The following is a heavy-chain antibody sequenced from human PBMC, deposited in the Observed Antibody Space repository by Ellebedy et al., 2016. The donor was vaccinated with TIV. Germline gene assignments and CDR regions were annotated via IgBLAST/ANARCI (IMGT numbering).Heavy chain of an antibody. D-gene: IGHD3-16*02. CDR1: GFTFSNYG. V-gene: IGHV3-30*18. J-gene: IGHJ4*02. CDR2: ISYDGSNK. CDR3: AKSPLVSDYFDY. Sequence: PGGSLRLSCAASGFTFSNYGMHWVRQAPGKGLEWVAVISYDGSNKYYADSVKGRFTISRDNSKKTLYLQMNSLRAEDTAVYYCAKSPLVSDYFDYWGQGTLVTVSS.